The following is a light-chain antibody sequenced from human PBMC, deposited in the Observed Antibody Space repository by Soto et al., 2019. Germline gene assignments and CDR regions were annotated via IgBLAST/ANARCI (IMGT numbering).Light chain of an antibody. CDR1: SSDVGGYYD. CDR3: SSYTTSSTVV. Sequence: QSVLTQPASVSGSPGQSITISCTGTSSDVGGYYDVSWYQQHPGKAPKLMIYDVSNRPSGVSNRFSGSKSGNTASLTISGLQAEDEADYYCSSYTTSSTVVFGGGTKVTVL. CDR2: DVS. V-gene: IGLV2-14*01. J-gene: IGLJ3*02.